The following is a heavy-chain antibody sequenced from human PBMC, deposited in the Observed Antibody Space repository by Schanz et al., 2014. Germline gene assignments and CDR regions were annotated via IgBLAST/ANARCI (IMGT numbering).Heavy chain of an antibody. CDR1: GFTFSTYA. J-gene: IGHJ4*02. Sequence: EVQLVESGGGLVRPGGSLRLSCSASGFTFSTYAMSWARQTPGKGLEWVSGISGSGGSTYDADSVKGRFTISRDNSKNTLYLQMNSLRAEDTAVYYCAKDHAGSDILTALGNWGQGTLVTVSS. V-gene: IGHV3-23*04. CDR2: ISGSGGST. D-gene: IGHD3-9*01. CDR3: AKDHAGSDILTALGN.